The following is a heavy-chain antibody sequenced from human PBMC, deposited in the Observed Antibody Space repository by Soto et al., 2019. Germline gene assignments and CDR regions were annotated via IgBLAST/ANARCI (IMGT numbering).Heavy chain of an antibody. J-gene: IGHJ4*02. Sequence: GGSLRLSCAASGFIFSSYAITWVRQAPGKGLEWVSVISNSGGSTHYADSVKGRFTISRDNSKNTLYLHMNSLRAEDTAVYFCAKDPGLGSPYYYDTSGQAYWGQGTLVTVSS. CDR2: ISNSGGST. CDR3: AKDPGLGSPYYYDTSGQAY. V-gene: IGHV3-23*01. CDR1: GFIFSSYA. D-gene: IGHD3-22*01.